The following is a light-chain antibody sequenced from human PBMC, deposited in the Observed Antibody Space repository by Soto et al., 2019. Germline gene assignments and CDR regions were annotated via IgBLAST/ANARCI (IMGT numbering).Light chain of an antibody. CDR1: QSLSTVF. J-gene: IGKJ5*01. CDR2: DTS. CDR3: QQYGSSPT. V-gene: IGKV3-20*01. Sequence: DIVLTQPPGTLSLSPGEGATLSCRASQSLSTVFLAWYQQKPGQAPRLLIYDTSSRATGIPDRFSGSGSGTDFTLTISRLEPEDFAVYYCQQYGSSPTFGQGTRLEIK.